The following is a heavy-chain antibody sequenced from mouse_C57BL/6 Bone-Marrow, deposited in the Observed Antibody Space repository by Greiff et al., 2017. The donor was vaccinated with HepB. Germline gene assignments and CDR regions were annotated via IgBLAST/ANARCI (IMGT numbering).Heavy chain of an antibody. J-gene: IGHJ3*01. CDR1: GYTFTSYW. V-gene: IGHV1-72*01. Sequence: QVQLQQPGAELVKPGASVKLSCKASGYTFTSYWMHWVKQRPGRGLEWIGRIDPNSGGTKYNEKFKSKATLTVDKPSSTAYMQLSSLPSEDSAVYYCAREMDGPWFAYWGQGTLVTVSA. D-gene: IGHD2-3*01. CDR3: AREMDGPWFAY. CDR2: IDPNSGGT.